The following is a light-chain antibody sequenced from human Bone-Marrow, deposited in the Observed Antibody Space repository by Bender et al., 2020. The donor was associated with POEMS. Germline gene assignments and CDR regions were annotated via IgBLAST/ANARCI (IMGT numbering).Light chain of an antibody. CDR1: RSNIGSNY. CDR3: CSPAGSNTFV. Sequence: QSLLTQTPSASGIPGQRVTISCSGIRSNIGSNYVYWYQQFPGMAPKLLIYRNNQRPSGIPDRFSGSKSGTSASLAITGLQAEDEGDYYCCSPAGSNTFVFGGGTQLTVL. V-gene: IGLV1-47*01. J-gene: IGLJ3*02. CDR2: RNN.